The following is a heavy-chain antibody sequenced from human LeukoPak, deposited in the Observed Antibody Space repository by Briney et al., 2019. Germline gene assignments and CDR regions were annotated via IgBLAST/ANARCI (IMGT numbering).Heavy chain of an antibody. Sequence: GGSLRLSCAASGFTFTSYGMHWVRQAPGKGLEWVALISSDGNNKYYADSVKGRFSISRDNSKNTLYLQMNGLRVGDTAVYYCARIGYSISWSGDYWGQGSLVTVSS. V-gene: IGHV3-30*03. CDR3: ARIGYSISWSGDY. CDR2: ISSDGNNK. J-gene: IGHJ4*02. CDR1: GFTFTSYG. D-gene: IGHD6-13*01.